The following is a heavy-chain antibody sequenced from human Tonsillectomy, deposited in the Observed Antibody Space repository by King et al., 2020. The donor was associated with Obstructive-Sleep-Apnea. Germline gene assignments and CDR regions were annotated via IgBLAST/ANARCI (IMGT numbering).Heavy chain of an antibody. V-gene: IGHV4-59*08. CDR2: IYYSGDI. Sequence: VQLQESGPGLVKPSETLSLTCTVSGCSISSYYWTWIRQSPGKGLEWIGNIYYSGDINYNPSLRSRVTISVDTSKNQFSLKLNSVTAADTAVYYCASAAPQVQFDYWGQGTLVTVSS. CDR1: GCSISSYY. J-gene: IGHJ4*02. CDR3: ASAAPQVQFDY. D-gene: IGHD6-13*01.